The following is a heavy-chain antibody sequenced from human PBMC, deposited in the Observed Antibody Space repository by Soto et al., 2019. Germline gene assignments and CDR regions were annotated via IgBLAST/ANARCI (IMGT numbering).Heavy chain of an antibody. CDR1: GGTFSSYA. CDR2: IIPIFGTA. V-gene: IGHV1-69*13. Sequence: ASVKVSCKASGGTFSSYAISWVRQAPGQGLEWMGGIIPIFGTANYAQKFQGRVTITADESTSTAYMELSSLRSEDTAVYYCARVSRHYYDSSGYRPYIHYYYYYGMDVWGQGTTVTVSS. J-gene: IGHJ6*02. CDR3: ARVSRHYYDSSGYRPYIHYYYYYGMDV. D-gene: IGHD3-22*01.